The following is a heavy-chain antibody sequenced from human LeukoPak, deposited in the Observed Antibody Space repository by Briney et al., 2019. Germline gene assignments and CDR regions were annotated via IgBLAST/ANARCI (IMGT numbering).Heavy chain of an antibody. J-gene: IGHJ3*02. CDR1: GFTFSSYG. Sequence: GGSLRLSCAASGFTFSSYGMHWVRQAPGKGLEWVAVISYDGSNKYYADSVKGRFTISRDNSKNTLYLQMNSLRAEDTAVYYCARPLGRDTMIFPRRWYGAFDIWGQGTMVTVSS. V-gene: IGHV3-30*03. CDR3: ARPLGRDTMIFPRRWYGAFDI. D-gene: IGHD3-22*01. CDR2: ISYDGSNK.